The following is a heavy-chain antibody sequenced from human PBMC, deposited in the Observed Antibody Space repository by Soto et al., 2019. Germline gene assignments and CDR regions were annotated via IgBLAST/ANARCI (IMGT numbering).Heavy chain of an antibody. J-gene: IGHJ4*02. CDR1: GYTFTRYT. V-gene: IGHV1-3*01. CDR3: AIFGGSVSV. D-gene: IGHD2-15*01. CDR2: INAGNDNI. Sequence: QVQLLQSGAEVKKPGASVKVSCKASGYTFTRYTMYWVRQAPGQRLECMGWINAGNDNIKYSQNFQGRVTITSDTSATTAYMELSSLTSEDTAIYYCAIFGGSVSVWGQGTLVTVSS.